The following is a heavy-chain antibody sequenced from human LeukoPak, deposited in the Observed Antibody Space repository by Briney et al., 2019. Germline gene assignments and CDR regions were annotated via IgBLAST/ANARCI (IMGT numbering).Heavy chain of an antibody. CDR2: INPNSGGT. CDR1: GYTFTGYY. D-gene: IGHD5-24*01. V-gene: IGHV1-2*02. Sequence: ASVKVSCKASGYTFTGYYMHWVRQATGQGLEWMGWINPNSGGTNYAQKFQGRVTMTRDTSISTAYMELSRLRSDDTAVYYCARVVDGYIPYDYWGQGTLVTVSS. CDR3: ARVVDGYIPYDY. J-gene: IGHJ4*02.